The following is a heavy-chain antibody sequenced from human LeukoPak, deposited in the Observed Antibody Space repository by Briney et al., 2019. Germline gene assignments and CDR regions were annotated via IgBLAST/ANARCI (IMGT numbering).Heavy chain of an antibody. J-gene: IGHJ5*02. CDR3: AGHGRYERTGIAAAGPGFDP. CDR1: GFTFSSYA. D-gene: IGHD6-13*01. V-gene: IGHV3-23*01. Sequence: GGSLRLSCAASGFTFSSYAMSWVRQAPGKGLEWVSAISGSGGSTYYADSVKGRFTISRDNSKNTLYLQMNSLRAEDTAVYYCAGHGRYERTGIAAAGPGFDPWGQGTLVTVSS. CDR2: ISGSGGST.